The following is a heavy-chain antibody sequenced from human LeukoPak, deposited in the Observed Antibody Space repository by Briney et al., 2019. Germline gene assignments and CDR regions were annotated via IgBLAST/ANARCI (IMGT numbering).Heavy chain of an antibody. D-gene: IGHD4-17*01. Sequence: SVKVSCKASGGTFSSYAISWVRQAPGQGLEWMGRIIPIFGIANYAQKFQGRVTITADKSTSTAYMELSSLRSEDTAAYYCARARTVTIYSGFDPWGQGTLVTVSS. V-gene: IGHV1-69*04. CDR2: IIPIFGIA. J-gene: IGHJ5*02. CDR3: ARARTVTIYSGFDP. CDR1: GGTFSSYA.